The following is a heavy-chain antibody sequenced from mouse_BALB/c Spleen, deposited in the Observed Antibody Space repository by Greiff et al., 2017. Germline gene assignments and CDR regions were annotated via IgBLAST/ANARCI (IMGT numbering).Heavy chain of an antibody. Sequence: QVQLKQSGPGLVAPSQSLSITCTVSGFSLTSYGVHWVRQPPGKGLEWLGVIWAGGSTNYNSALMSRLSISKDNSKSQVFLKMNSLQTDDTAMYYCARETLYGSSYYFDYWGQGTTLTVSS. CDR1: GFSLTSYG. CDR3: ARETLYGSSYYFDY. D-gene: IGHD1-1*01. V-gene: IGHV2-9*02. J-gene: IGHJ2*01. CDR2: IWAGGST.